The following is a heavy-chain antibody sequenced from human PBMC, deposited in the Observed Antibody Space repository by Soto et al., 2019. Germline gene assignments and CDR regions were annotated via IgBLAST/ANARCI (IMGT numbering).Heavy chain of an antibody. J-gene: IGHJ5*02. CDR1: GYTFTSYD. CDR3: AGGRLRVLEWLDNNWFSH. CDR2: MNPNSGNT. V-gene: IGHV1-8*01. Sequence: QVQLVQSGAEVKKPGASVKVSCKASGYTFTSYDINWVRQATGQGLEWMGWMNPNSGNTGYAQKFQGRVTMTRNTSISTSYMALSSLRSEDTAVYYCAGGRLRVLEWLDNNWFSHWGQGTLVTVSS. D-gene: IGHD3-3*01.